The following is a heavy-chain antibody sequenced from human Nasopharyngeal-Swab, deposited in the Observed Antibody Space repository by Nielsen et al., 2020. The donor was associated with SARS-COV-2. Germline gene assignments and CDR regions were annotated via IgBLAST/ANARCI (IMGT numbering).Heavy chain of an antibody. Sequence: WVRQAPGLGLEWMGGLIPMNDIANSAQKFQGRVTITADKSTSTAYMELSSLTSEDTAVYYCAREYYESAGMSPFDYWGQGTLVTVSS. V-gene: IGHV1-69*10. CDR3: AREYYESAGMSPFDY. J-gene: IGHJ4*02. CDR2: LIPMNDIA. D-gene: IGHD3-22*01.